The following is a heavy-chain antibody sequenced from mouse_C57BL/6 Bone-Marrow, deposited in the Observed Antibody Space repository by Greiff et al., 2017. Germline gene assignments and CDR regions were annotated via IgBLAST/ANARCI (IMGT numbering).Heavy chain of an antibody. J-gene: IGHJ2*01. CDR3: AREMNYYGSSRFDY. V-gene: IGHV1-81*01. Sequence: HVKLQESGAELARPGASVKLSCKASGYTFTSYGISWVKQRTGQGLEWIGEIYPRSGNTYYNEKFKGKATLTADKSSSTAYMELRSLTSEDSAVYFCAREMNYYGSSRFDYWGQGTTLTVSS. D-gene: IGHD1-1*01. CDR1: GYTFTSYG. CDR2: IYPRSGNT.